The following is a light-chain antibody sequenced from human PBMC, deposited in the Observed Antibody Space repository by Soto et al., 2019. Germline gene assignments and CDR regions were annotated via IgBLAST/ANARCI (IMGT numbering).Light chain of an antibody. Sequence: QSALTQPPSASGSPGQSVTISCTGTSSDVGGYNYVSWYQQHPGKAPRLVIYEVTKRPSGVPDRFSGSKSGNTAPLTVSGLQADDEADYYCSSFSGFSTVFGTGTKLTVL. CDR1: SSDVGGYNY. CDR3: SSFSGFSTV. CDR2: EVT. V-gene: IGLV2-8*01. J-gene: IGLJ1*01.